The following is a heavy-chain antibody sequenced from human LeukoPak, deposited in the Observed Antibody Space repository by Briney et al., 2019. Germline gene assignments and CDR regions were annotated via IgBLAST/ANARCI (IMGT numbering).Heavy chain of an antibody. V-gene: IGHV3-23*01. Sequence: GGALRLSCAGSGFTFSSYAMSWVGQAGGKGGEGVAAISGSGGSTYYADSVKGRFTISRDNSKNTLYLQMNSLRAEDTAVYYCAKDAPATTLGVVTTYFDYWGQGTLVTVSP. CDR2: ISGSGGST. CDR3: AKDAPATTLGVVTTYFDY. CDR1: GFTFSSYA. J-gene: IGHJ4*02. D-gene: IGHD3-3*01.